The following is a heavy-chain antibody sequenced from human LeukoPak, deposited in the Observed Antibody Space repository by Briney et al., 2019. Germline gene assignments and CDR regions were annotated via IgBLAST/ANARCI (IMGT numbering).Heavy chain of an antibody. Sequence: SVKVSCKASGGTFSIYAISWVRQAPGQGLEWMGRIIPMLDITNYAQKFQGRVTITAGKSTTTASMELSGLTSEGTAVYFCARSDNSGPKKYAFDIWGQGTMVTVSS. V-gene: IGHV1-69*04. D-gene: IGHD6-19*01. CDR3: ARSDNSGPKKYAFDI. CDR2: IIPMLDIT. J-gene: IGHJ3*02. CDR1: GGTFSIYA.